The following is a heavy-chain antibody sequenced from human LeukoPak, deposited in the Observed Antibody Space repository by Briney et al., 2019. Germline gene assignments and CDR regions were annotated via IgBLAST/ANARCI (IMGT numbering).Heavy chain of an antibody. CDR2: IRSKANTYAT. CDR3: TRNWDYSDFFDY. V-gene: IGHV3-73*01. D-gene: IGHD4-11*01. Sequence: GGSLKLSCAASGFTFSASSMRWVRQPSGKGLEWVGRIRSKANTYATAYAASVKGRFATSRDESKNTAYLEMNSLKIEDTAVYYCTRNWDYSDFFDYWGQGTLVTVSS. CDR1: GFTFSASS. J-gene: IGHJ4*02.